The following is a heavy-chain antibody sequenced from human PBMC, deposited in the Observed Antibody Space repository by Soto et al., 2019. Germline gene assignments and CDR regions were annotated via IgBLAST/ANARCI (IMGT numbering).Heavy chain of an antibody. V-gene: IGHV3-7*01. CDR1: GFSLSGYW. Sequence: EVQLVESGGGLVQPGGSLRLSCAASGFSLSGYWMNWVRQAPGRGLEWVAIIKQDGSERYYVDSVKGRFTISRDNAKNSLYLQMSSLRAEDTALYYCARSSGWLHDYWGQGTLVTVSS. D-gene: IGHD6-19*01. J-gene: IGHJ4*02. CDR2: IKQDGSER. CDR3: ARSSGWLHDY.